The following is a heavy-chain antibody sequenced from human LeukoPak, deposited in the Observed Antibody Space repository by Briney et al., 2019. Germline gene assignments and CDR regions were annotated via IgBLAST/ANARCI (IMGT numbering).Heavy chain of an antibody. CDR3: AKEYYDFWSGYPHDY. D-gene: IGHD3-3*01. CDR1: GFTFSSYA. J-gene: IGHJ4*02. CDR2: ISGSGGST. V-gene: IGHV3-23*01. Sequence: GGSLRLSCAASGFTFSSYAMSWVRQAPGKRLEWVSAISGSGGSTYYADPVKGRFTISRDNSKNTLYLQMNSLRAEDTAVYYCAKEYYDFWSGYPHDYWGQGTLVTVSS.